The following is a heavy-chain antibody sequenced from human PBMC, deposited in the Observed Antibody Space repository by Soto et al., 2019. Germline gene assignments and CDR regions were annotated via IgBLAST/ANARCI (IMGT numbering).Heavy chain of an antibody. CDR1: GFTFSSYA. D-gene: IGHD1-1*01. V-gene: IGHV3-30-3*01. Sequence: VGSLRLSCAASGFTFSSYAMHWVRQAPGKGLEWVAVISYDGSNKYYADSVKGRFTISRDNSKNTLYLQMNSLRAEDTAVYYCARDFVQAGYYYYYGMDVWGQGTTVTVSS. CDR2: ISYDGSNK. CDR3: ARDFVQAGYYYYYGMDV. J-gene: IGHJ6*02.